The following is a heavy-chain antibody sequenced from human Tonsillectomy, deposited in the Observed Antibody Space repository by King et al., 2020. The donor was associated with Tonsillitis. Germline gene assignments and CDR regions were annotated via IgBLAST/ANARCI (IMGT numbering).Heavy chain of an antibody. J-gene: IGHJ4*02. Sequence: AQLVQSGTEVKKPGESLKISCKGSGYNFAKYWIGWVRQMPGKGLEWMGIIYPDNADSRYSPSVQGHVTISVDTSINTAYLQVNSLKASDTGMYYCTRRGGFAYADDYWGQGTLVTVSS. V-gene: IGHV5-51*01. CDR3: TRRGGFAYADDY. CDR2: IYPDNADS. D-gene: IGHD2-2*01. CDR1: GYNFAKYW.